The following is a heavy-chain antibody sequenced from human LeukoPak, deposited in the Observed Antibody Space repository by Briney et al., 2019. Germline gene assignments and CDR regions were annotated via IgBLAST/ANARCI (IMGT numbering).Heavy chain of an antibody. D-gene: IGHD5-12*01. Sequence: PGGSVRLSCASSGFTFSSYRKHWARQAPGKGRVGLSRINSGGSSITYADSVKGRFTISRDNTKNTLYLQMNSPRVEDTAVYYCAREGRVSGYDFDCWGQGTLVTVSS. CDR3: AREGRVSGYDFDC. CDR1: GFTFSSYR. CDR2: INSGGSSI. V-gene: IGHV3-74*03. J-gene: IGHJ4*02.